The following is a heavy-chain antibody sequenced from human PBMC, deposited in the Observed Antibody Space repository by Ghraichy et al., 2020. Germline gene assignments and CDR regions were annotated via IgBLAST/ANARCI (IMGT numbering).Heavy chain of an antibody. CDR3: ASIADYGPTRYGSGSFYTTFHY. CDR2: IYYSGIT. V-gene: IGHV4-39*01. CDR1: GGSINSSGYY. Sequence: SETLSLTCTVSGGSINSSGYYWGWIRQPPGKGLEWIGCIYYSGITYYNPSLKSRVTIFVEPSKNQFSLRLSSVTAADTAVYYCASIADYGPTRYGSGSFYTTFHYWGQGTLVPVSS. J-gene: IGHJ4*02. D-gene: IGHD3-10*01.